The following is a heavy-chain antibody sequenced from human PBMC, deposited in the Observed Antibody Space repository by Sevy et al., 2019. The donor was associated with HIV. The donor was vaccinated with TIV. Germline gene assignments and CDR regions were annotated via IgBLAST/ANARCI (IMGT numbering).Heavy chain of an antibody. D-gene: IGHD3-22*01. CDR2: MNPNSGNT. Sequence: ASVKVSCKASGYTFTSYDINWVRQATGQGLEWMGWMNPNSGNTGYALKFQGRVTITRNTSISTAYMELSSLRSEDTAVYYCAREYYYDSSGYSRGGNYYYYMDVWGKGTTVTVSS. J-gene: IGHJ6*03. CDR3: AREYYYDSSGYSRGGNYYYYMDV. V-gene: IGHV1-8*03. CDR1: GYTFTSYD.